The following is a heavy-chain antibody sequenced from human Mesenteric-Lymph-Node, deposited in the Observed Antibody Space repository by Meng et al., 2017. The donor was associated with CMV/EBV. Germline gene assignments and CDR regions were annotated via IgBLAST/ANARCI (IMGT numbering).Heavy chain of an antibody. V-gene: IGHV4-39*07. Sequence: GSLRLSCTVSGGSISSSSYYWGWIRQPPGKGLEWIGSIYYSGSTYYNPSLKSRVTISVDTSKNQFSLKLSSVTAADTAVYYCARAYGSGSNHYFDYWGQGTLVTVSS. J-gene: IGHJ4*02. D-gene: IGHD3-10*01. CDR1: GGSISSSSYY. CDR3: ARAYGSGSNHYFDY. CDR2: IYYSGST.